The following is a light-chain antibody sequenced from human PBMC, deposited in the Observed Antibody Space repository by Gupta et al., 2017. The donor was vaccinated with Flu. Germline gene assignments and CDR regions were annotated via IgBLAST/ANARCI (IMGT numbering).Light chain of an antibody. J-gene: IGKJ1*01. CDR2: AAS. CDR1: QGISSL. V-gene: IGKV1-12*01. CDR3: QHVHRFPHT. Sequence: IQLTQSPSPVSASVGDRVTITARASQGISSLLAWYQQKPGKAPKLLIYAASNVPSGVPARFSSSGSRADFTLIISSLQPEDFANYYCQHVHRFPHTFGQGTKVEI.